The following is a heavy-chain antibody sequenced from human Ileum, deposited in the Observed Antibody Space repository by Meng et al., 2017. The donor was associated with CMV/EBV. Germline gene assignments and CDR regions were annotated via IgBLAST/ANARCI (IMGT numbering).Heavy chain of an antibody. Sequence: GESLKISCVVSGFSVNNYEMSWVRQAPGKGLELVGFIRSEVYGGTTEYAASVKSRFIISRDDSKSIAYMQMNSLKTEDTDVYYCTATAYYYDSSAEDWGKGTLVTVSS. CDR2: IRSEVYGGTT. CDR3: TATAYYYDSSAED. D-gene: IGHD3-22*01. CDR1: GFSVNNYE. V-gene: IGHV3-49*04. J-gene: IGHJ4*02.